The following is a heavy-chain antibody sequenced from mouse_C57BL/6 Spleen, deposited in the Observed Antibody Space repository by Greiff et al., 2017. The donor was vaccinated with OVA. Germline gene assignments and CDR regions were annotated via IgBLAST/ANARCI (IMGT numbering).Heavy chain of an antibody. CDR1: GYTFTDYY. D-gene: IGHD2-3*01. CDR3: AREGDGYYFDY. V-gene: IGHV1-19*01. Sequence: VQLKESGPVLVKPGASVKMSCKASGYTFTDYYMNWVKQSHGKSLEWIGVINPYNGGTSYNQKFKGKATLTVDKSSSTAYMELNSLTSEDSAVYYCAREGDGYYFDYWGQGTTLTVSS. J-gene: IGHJ2*01. CDR2: INPYNGGT.